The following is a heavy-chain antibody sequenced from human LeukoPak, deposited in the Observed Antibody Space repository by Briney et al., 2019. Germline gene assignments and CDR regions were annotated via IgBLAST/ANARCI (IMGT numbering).Heavy chain of an antibody. CDR2: IYDSVNT. Sequence: SETLSLTCTVSGGSISIFYWSWIRQPPGKGLEWIGYIYDSVNTNYNPSLKSRVTISVDMSRNQFSLKLNSVTAADTAIYYCARDRELGVWGQGTTVTVSS. J-gene: IGHJ6*02. V-gene: IGHV4-59*01. CDR3: ARDRELGV. D-gene: IGHD1-26*01. CDR1: GGSISIFY.